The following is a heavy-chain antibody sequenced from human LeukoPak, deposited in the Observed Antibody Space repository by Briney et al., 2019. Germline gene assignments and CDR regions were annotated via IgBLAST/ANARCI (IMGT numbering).Heavy chain of an antibody. CDR1: GFTFSSYN. CDR2: THFDEGEK. CDR3: AKDGVDYYLDY. V-gene: IGHV3-30*02. Sequence: GGSLRLSCAASGFTFSSYNIHWVRQPPGKGLEWVALTHFDEGEKFYADSVKGRFTISRDNSRNRLFLQLNSLRNEDTAVYYCAKDGVDYYLDYWGQGTLVTVSS. D-gene: IGHD2-8*01. J-gene: IGHJ4*02.